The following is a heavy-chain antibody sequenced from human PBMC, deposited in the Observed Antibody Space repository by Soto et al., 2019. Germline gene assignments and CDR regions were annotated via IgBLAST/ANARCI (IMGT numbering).Heavy chain of an antibody. CDR3: ARHHTGAXREAFLPDWFDP. D-gene: IGHD2-8*02. V-gene: IGHV4-39*01. Sequence: SETLSLTCIVSGGSIRSGSYSWGWIRQPPGKGLEWSGSIYASGSTYYNVSLKSRVTIEVDTAKRQFSLXLTSVTAADTAVYYCARHHTGAXREAFLPDWFDPWGQGTPVTVSS. CDR2: IYASGST. J-gene: IGHJ5*02. CDR1: GGSIRSGSYS.